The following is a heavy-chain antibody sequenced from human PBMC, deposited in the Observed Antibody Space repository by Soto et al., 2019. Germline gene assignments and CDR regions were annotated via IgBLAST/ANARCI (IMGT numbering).Heavy chain of an antibody. CDR2: IIPILGTA. Sequence: QVQRVQSGAEVKKPGSSVKVSCKASGGTFSSYALSWGRQAPGQGHEWMGGIIPILGTANYAQKFQGRVTITADEPTSTAYMELSSLICEKTAVYYCGRQGEMATPYFYHWCQGTLVTFSA. V-gene: IGHV1-69*01. D-gene: IGHD5-12*01. CDR1: GGTFSSYA. J-gene: IGHJ4*02. CDR3: GRQGEMATPYFYH.